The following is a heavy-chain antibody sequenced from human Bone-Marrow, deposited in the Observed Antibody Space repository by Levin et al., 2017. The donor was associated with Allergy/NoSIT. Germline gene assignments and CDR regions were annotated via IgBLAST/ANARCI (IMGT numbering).Heavy chain of an antibody. V-gene: IGHV4-4*02. D-gene: IGHD6-19*01. J-gene: IGHJ4*02. CDR3: ASDSDFDY. Sequence: SETLSLTCTISGGSITSSNWWSWVRQPPGKGLEWIGEIYPGGSTNYNSSLKSRLTMSVDKSKNQFSLNLSSVTAADTALYFCASDSDFDYWGQGILVTVSS. CDR1: GGSITSSNW. CDR2: IYPGGST.